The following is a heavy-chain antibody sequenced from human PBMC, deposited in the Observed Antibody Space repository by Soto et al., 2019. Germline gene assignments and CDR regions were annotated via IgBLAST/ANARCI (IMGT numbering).Heavy chain of an antibody. CDR2: VYHSGRT. J-gene: IGHJ4*02. V-gene: IGHV4-61*01. CDR1: GGSVSSGTYY. CDR3: ARDPEYGSYFDY. Sequence: PSETLSLTCTVSGGSVSSGTYYWSWVRQTPGKGLEWIGYVYHSGRTNYNPSLKSRVTISIGTSKNQFSLILTSVTAADAAIYYCARDPEYGSYFDYWGQGTLVTVSS. D-gene: IGHD3-10*01.